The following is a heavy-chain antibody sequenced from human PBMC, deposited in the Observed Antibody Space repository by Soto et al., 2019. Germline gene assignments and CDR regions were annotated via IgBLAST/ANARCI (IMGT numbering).Heavy chain of an antibody. Sequence: GGSLRLSCAASGFTFSDYYMSWISQAPGKGLEWVSYISSSGSTIYYVDSVKGRFTISRDNAKNSLFLQMNGLRAEDTAVYYCARDKRHYYDSTANYYNYGMDVWGQGTTVTVSS. CDR1: GFTFSDYY. CDR2: ISSSGSTI. V-gene: IGHV3-11*01. J-gene: IGHJ6*02. CDR3: ARDKRHYYDSTANYYNYGMDV. D-gene: IGHD3-22*01.